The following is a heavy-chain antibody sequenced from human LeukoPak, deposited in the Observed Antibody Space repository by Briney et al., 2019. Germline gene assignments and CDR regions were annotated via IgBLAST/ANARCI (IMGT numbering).Heavy chain of an antibody. V-gene: IGHV4-59*01. D-gene: IGHD4-17*01. CDR3: ARGGNDYGEYFDY. CDR2: IYYSGST. J-gene: IGHJ4*02. Sequence: SETLSLTCTVSGGSISSYYWSWIRQPPGKGLEWIGYIYYSGSTNYNPSLKSRVTISVDTSKNQFSLKLSSVTAADTAVYYCARGGNDYGEYFDYWGQGTLVTVSS. CDR1: GGSISSYY.